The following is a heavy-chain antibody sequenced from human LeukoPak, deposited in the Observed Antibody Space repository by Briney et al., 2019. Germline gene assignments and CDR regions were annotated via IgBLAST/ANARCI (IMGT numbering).Heavy chain of an antibody. Sequence: GGSLRLSCAASGFTFSSYWMHRVRQAPGKGLVWVSRIKSDGSSTSYAGSVKGRFTISRDNSKNTLYLQMNSLRAEDTALYYCAKDPGYNYGNYFDYWGQGTLVTVSS. J-gene: IGHJ4*02. D-gene: IGHD5-18*01. V-gene: IGHV3-74*01. CDR2: IKSDGSST. CDR1: GFTFSSYW. CDR3: AKDPGYNYGNYFDY.